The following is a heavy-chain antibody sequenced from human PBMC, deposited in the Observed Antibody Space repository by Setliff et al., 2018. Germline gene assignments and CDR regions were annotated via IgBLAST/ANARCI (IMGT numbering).Heavy chain of an antibody. CDR3: ARSLGSGSYYNSRPFDVDY. V-gene: IGHV4-39*01. Sequence: ETLSLTCTLSGGSISSSSYYWGWIRQPPGKGLEWIGSIYYSGSTYYNPSLKYRVTISVDTSKNQFSPKLTSVTPADTAVYFCARSLGSGSYYNSRPFDVDYWGEGTLVTVSS. CDR1: GGSISSSSYY. CDR2: IYYSGST. D-gene: IGHD3-10*01. J-gene: IGHJ4*02.